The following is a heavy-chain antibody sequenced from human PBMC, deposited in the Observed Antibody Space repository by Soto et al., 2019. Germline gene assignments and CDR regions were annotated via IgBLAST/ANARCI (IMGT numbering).Heavy chain of an antibody. V-gene: IGHV3-9*01. CDR3: VKDESINWYSGHFRH. D-gene: IGHD6-13*01. J-gene: IGHJ1*01. CDR2: SNWNSGSI. Sequence: GGSLRLSCAASGFTFDDYAMHWVRQVPGKGLEWVLGSNWNSGSIGYGDSVKGRFAISRDNAKNSLHLQMNSLSAEDTASYYCVKDESINWYSGHFRHWGQGTLVTVSS. CDR1: GFTFDDYA.